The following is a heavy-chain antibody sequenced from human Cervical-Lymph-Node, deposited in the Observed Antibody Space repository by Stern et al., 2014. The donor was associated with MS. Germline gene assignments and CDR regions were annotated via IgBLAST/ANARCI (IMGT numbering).Heavy chain of an antibody. V-gene: IGHV3-11*01. J-gene: IGHJ2*01. CDR3: ARSWYHWYFDL. CDR2: IGSSGNTI. CDR1: GFTVSDNY. D-gene: IGHD6-13*01. Sequence: QVQLVESGGGLVKPGRSLRLSCAASGFTVSDNYMSWIRQAPGKGLEWVSYIGSSGNTIYYADSVRGRFTISRDNANNSLYLHMSSLRAEDTAIYYCARSWYHWYFDLWGRGTLVTVSS.